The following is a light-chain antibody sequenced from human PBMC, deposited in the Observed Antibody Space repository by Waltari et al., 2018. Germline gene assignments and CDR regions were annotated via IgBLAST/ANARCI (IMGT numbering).Light chain of an antibody. Sequence: EIVLTQSPGTLSLSPGGRATLSCRASQSVTSNYLAWYQQKPGQAPRLIMFGASTRATGIPDRFSGSGSGTDFTLNISRLEPEDFAVYYCQKYGTSPRTFGQGTKVEIK. V-gene: IGKV3-20*01. CDR3: QKYGTSPRT. CDR1: QSVTSNY. J-gene: IGKJ1*01. CDR2: GAS.